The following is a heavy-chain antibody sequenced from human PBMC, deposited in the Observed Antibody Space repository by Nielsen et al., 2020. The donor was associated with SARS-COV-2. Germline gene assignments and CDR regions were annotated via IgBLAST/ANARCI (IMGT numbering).Heavy chain of an antibody. CDR1: GFTFSSYD. J-gene: IGHJ6*02. CDR2: IGTAGDT. V-gene: IGHV3-13*04. CDR3: ARTVSSSWYYYYGMDV. Sequence: ETLSLTCAASGFTFSSYDMHWVRQATGKGLEWVSAIGTAGDTYYPGSVKGRFTISRENAKNSLYLQMNSLRAGDTAVYYCARTVSSSWYYYYGMDVWGQGTTVTVSS. D-gene: IGHD6-13*01.